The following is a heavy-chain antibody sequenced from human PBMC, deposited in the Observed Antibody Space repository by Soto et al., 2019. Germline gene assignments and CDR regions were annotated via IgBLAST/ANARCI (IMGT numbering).Heavy chain of an antibody. CDR2: TFYRSKWYN. Sequence: SQTLSLTCAISGDSVSSNSAAWSWIRQSPSRGLEWLGRTFYRSKWYNDYAVSVKGRITINPDTSKNQFSLQLNSVTPEDTAGGKGLEWVAVKWYDGSNKYYADSVKGRFTISRDNSKNTLYLQMNSLRAGDTAVYYCVRDPAGHGMDVWGQGTTVTVSS. V-gene: IGHV6-1*01. J-gene: IGHJ6*02. D-gene: IGHD3-3*01. CDR3: LEWVAVKWYDGSNKYYADSVKGRFTISRDNSKNTLYLQMNSLRAGDTAVYYCVRDPAGHGMDV. CDR1: GDSVSSNSAA.